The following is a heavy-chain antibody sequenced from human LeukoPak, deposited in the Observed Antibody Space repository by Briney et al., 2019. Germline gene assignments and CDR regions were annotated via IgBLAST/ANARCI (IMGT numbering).Heavy chain of an antibody. J-gene: IGHJ4*02. V-gene: IGHV1-46*01. CDR1: GYTFTSYS. CDR2: INPSGGST. CDR3: ARDQYYYDSSGSQTDY. Sequence: ASVKVSCKASGYTFTSYSINWVRQAPGQGLEWMGIINPSGGSTSYAQKFQGRVTMTRDMSTSTVYMELSSLRSEDTAVYYCARDQYYYDSSGSQTDYWGQGTLVTVSS. D-gene: IGHD3-22*01.